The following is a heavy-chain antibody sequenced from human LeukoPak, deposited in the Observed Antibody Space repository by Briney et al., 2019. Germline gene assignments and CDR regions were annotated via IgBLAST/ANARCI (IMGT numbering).Heavy chain of an antibody. J-gene: IGHJ4*02. CDR2: ISASGGST. CDR1: GFTFSSYA. V-gene: IGHV3-23*01. D-gene: IGHD3-9*01. CDR3: AKGTAYDILTGYSY. Sequence: PGGSLRLSCAASGFTFSSYAMSWVRQAPGKGLEWVSAISASGGSTYYADSVKGRFTISRDNSKNTLYLQMNSLRAEDTAVYYCAKGTAYDILTGYSYWGQGTLVTVSS.